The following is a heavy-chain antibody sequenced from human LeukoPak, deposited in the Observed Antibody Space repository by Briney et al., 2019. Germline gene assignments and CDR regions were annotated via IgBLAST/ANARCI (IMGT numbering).Heavy chain of an antibody. D-gene: IGHD3-22*01. CDR1: GGSISSYY. Sequence: KPSETLSLTCTVSGGSISSYYWSWIRQPAGKGLEWIGRIYTSGSTNYNPSLKSRVTMSVDTSKNQFSLKLSSVTAADTAVYYCARDRWDSSGYYYSWFDPWGQGTLVTVSS. CDR2: IYTSGST. V-gene: IGHV4-4*07. J-gene: IGHJ5*02. CDR3: ARDRWDSSGYYYSWFDP.